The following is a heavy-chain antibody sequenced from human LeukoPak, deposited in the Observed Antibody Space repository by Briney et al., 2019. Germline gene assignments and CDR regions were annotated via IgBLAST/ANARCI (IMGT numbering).Heavy chain of an antibody. J-gene: IGHJ4*02. CDR2: IRNDGSTK. CDR1: RFTFSNYG. D-gene: IGHD6-19*01. V-gene: IGHV3-30*02. Sequence: GGSLRLSCAASRFTFSNYGMHWVRQAPGKGLEWVAFIRNDGSTKYYGDSVKGRFTISRDNSKNTLYLQMNSLRAEDTAVYYCAKAGPTLGYSCGWCFDYWGQGTLVTVSS. CDR3: AKAGPTLGYSCGWCFDY.